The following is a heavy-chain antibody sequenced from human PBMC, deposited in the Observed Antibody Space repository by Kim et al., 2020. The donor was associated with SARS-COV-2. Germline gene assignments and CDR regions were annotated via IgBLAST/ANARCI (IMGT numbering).Heavy chain of an antibody. CDR2: ISSSSSYI. V-gene: IGHV3-21*01. CDR1: GFTFSSYS. J-gene: IGHJ6*02. CDR3: ARDREDLVGAIASYYYYGMDV. D-gene: IGHD1-26*01. Sequence: GGSLRLSCAASGFTFSSYSMNWVRQAPGKGLEWVSSISSSSSYIYYADSVKGRFTISRDNAKNSLYLQMNSLRAEDTAVYYCARDREDLVGAIASYYYYGMDVWGQGTTVTVSS.